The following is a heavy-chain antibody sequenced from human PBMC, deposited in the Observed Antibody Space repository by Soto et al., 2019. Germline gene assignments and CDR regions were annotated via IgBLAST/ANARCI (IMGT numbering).Heavy chain of an antibody. CDR3: AKSGATVVTPRIKWFDP. Sequence: QVQLVQSGAEVKKPGSSVKVSCKASGGTFSSYAISWVRQAPGQGLEWMGGIIPIFGTANYAQKFQGRVTIIADESTSTAYMELSSLRSEDTAVYYCAKSGATVVTPRIKWFDPWGQGTLVTVSS. J-gene: IGHJ5*02. CDR1: GGTFSSYA. CDR2: IIPIFGTA. D-gene: IGHD4-17*01. V-gene: IGHV1-69*01.